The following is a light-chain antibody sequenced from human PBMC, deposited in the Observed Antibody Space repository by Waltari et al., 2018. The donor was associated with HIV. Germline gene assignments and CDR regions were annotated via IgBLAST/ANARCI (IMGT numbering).Light chain of an antibody. CDR3: CSYAGSSTFAV. CDR2: DVS. V-gene: IGLV2-23*02. Sequence: QSALTQPASVSGSPGQSITISCTGSSSDVGGYNYVSWYQQHPGKAPKLMIYDVSKPPSGVSNRFSGSKSGNTASLTISGLQAEDESDYYCCSYAGSSTFAVFGGGTKLTVL. CDR1: SSDVGGYNY. J-gene: IGLJ2*01.